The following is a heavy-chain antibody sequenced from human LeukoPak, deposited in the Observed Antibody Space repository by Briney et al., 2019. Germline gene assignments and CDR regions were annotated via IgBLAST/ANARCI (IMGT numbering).Heavy chain of an antibody. CDR3: AKEYCGGDCPSYYYYYYMDV. Sequence: PGGSLRLSCAASGFTFSSYAMSWVRQALGKGLEWVSAISGSGGSTYYADSVKGRFTISRDNSKNTLYLQMNSLRAEDTAVYYCAKEYCGGDCPSYYYYYYMDVWGKGTTVTVSS. J-gene: IGHJ6*03. CDR2: ISGSGGST. D-gene: IGHD2-21*01. V-gene: IGHV3-23*01. CDR1: GFTFSSYA.